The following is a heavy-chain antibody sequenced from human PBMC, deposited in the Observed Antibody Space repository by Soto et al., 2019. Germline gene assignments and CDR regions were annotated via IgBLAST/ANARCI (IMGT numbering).Heavy chain of an antibody. J-gene: IGHJ6*02. CDR3: AREDDGGDRDYYGLDV. V-gene: IGHV4-34*01. Sequence: PSETLSLTCAVYGGSFSGYYWSWIRQPPGKGLEWIGEINHSGSTNYSPSLQSRLTMSVDTSKNLFSLNLSSVTAADTAVYFCAREDDGGDRDYYGLDVWGQGTTVTVSS. CDR2: INHSGST. CDR1: GGSFSGYY. D-gene: IGHD2-21*02.